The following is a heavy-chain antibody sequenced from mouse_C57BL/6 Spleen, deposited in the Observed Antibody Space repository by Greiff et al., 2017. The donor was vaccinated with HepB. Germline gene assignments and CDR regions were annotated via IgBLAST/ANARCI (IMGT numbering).Heavy chain of an antibody. CDR3: ARNGDDLYYAMDY. J-gene: IGHJ4*01. D-gene: IGHD2-3*01. CDR1: GFSLTSYG. CDR2: IWSGGST. Sequence: VMLVESGPGLVQPSQSLSITCTVSGFSLTSYGVHWVRQSPGKGLEWLGVIWSGGSTDYNAAFISRLSISKDNSKSQVFFKMNSLQADDTAIYYCARNGDDLYYAMDYWGQGTSVTVSS. V-gene: IGHV2-2*01.